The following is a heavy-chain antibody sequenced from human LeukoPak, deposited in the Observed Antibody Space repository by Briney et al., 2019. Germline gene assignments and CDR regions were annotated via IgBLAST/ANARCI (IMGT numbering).Heavy chain of an antibody. D-gene: IGHD3-22*01. CDR1: GYTFTGYY. CDR3: ARDADSSGYYGDY. Sequence: ASGKLSRSASGYTFTGYYMHWGRHAPGPGIGWKGWINLNSGGTNYEQKSQGRVTITRDESIRTAYMERSRLRYDEPAVYYCARDADSSGYYGDYWGEGTLVTVSS. CDR2: INLNSGGT. V-gene: IGHV1-2*02. J-gene: IGHJ4*02.